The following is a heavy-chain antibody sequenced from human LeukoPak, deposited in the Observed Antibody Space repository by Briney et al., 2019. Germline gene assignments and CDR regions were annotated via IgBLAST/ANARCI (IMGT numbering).Heavy chain of an antibody. V-gene: IGHV4-59*02. D-gene: IGHD7-27*01. J-gene: IGHJ4*02. CDR1: GGSASNYY. CDR2: IYYTET. CDR3: ATRKLGNDY. Sequence: SETLSLTCTVSGGSASNYYWSWIRQSPGKGLEWIGYIYYTETSYNPSLKSRVTISADTSKNQFSLRLYSVTAADTAVYYCATRKLGNDYWGQGTLVTVSS.